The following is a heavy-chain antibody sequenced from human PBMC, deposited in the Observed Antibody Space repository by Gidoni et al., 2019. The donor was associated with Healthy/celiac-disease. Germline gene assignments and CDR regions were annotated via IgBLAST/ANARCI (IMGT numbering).Heavy chain of an antibody. CDR3: TTVEDGYDLGY. D-gene: IGHD5-12*01. CDR2: IKSKTDGGTT. V-gene: IGHV3-15*01. J-gene: IGHJ4*02. Sequence: EVQLVESGGGLVKPGGSLRLSCAASGFTFSNAWMSWVRQATGKGLEWVVCIKSKTDGGTTDYAAPVKGRFTISRDDSKNTLYLQMNSLKTEDTAVYYCTTVEDGYDLGYWGQGTLVTVSS. CDR1: GFTFSNAW.